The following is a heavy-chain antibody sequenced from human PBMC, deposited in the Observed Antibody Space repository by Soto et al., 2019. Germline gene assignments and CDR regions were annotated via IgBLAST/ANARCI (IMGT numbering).Heavy chain of an antibody. V-gene: IGHV1-3*01. CDR1: GYTFTSYD. Sequence: GASVKVSCKASGYTFTSYDMNWVRQATGQRLEWMGWINAGNGNTKYSQKFQGRVTITRDTSASTAYMELSSLRSEDTAVYYCARGLRYQQDWFDPWGQGTLVTVSS. CDR2: INAGNGNT. CDR3: ARGLRYQQDWFDP. D-gene: IGHD3-9*01. J-gene: IGHJ5*02.